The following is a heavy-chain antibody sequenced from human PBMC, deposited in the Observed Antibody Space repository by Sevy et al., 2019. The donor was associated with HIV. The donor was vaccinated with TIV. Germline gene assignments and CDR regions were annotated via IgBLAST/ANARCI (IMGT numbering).Heavy chain of an antibody. J-gene: IGHJ3*02. CDR1: GFTFSSHY. D-gene: IGHD3-22*01. V-gene: IGHV3-7*01. CDR2: IKQDGSDK. CDR3: AREALYYYDSERHYDDAFDM. Sequence: GGSLRLSCAASGFTFSSHYMSWVRQAPGKGLEWVANIKQDGSDKFYVESVKGLFTISRDNAKNSLYLQFSILIAEDTVMYFCAREALYYYDSERHYDDAFDMWGPGTMVTVSS.